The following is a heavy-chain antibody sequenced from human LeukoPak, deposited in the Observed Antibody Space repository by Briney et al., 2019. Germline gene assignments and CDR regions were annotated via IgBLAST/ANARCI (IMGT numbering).Heavy chain of an antibody. CDR2: ITSSGTTI. J-gene: IGHJ3*02. CDR3: ARDRVAVTGASHDAFDI. D-gene: IGHD6-19*01. V-gene: IGHV3-48*03. CDR1: GFTFSIYE. Sequence: SGGSLRFSCAASGFTFSIYEMNWVRQAPGKGLEWVSYITSSGTTIYYADSVKGRFTISRDNAKNSLYLQMNSLGAEDTAVYYCARDRVAVTGASHDAFDIWGQGTMVAVSS.